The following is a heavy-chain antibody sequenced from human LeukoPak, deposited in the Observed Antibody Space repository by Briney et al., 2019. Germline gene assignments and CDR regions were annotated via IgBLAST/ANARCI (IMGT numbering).Heavy chain of an antibody. J-gene: IGHJ6*03. CDR1: GGTFSSYA. CDR3: ARDEKAPPRRGGKAHYYYYYMDV. Sequence: ASVKVSCKASGGTFSSYAISWVRQAPGQGLEWMGGIIPIFGTANYAQKFQGRVTITADESTSTAYMELSSLRSEDTAVYYCARDEKAPPRRGGKAHYYYYYMDVWGKGTTVTVSS. V-gene: IGHV1-69*13. D-gene: IGHD3-10*01. CDR2: IIPIFGTA.